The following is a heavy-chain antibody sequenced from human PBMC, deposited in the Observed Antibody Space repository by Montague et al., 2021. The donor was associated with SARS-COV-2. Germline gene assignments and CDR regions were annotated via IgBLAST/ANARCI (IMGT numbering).Heavy chain of an antibody. J-gene: IGHJ4*02. CDR2: ISNDGGAI. V-gene: IGHV3-48*03. CDR3: ASIRGVVGDC. Sequence: SLRLSCAASGFSFSSYDMNWVRQAPGKGLEWVSYISNDGGAIYYADSVKGRFTVSSDNAKNTLYLQMNSLRAEDTTVYYCASIRGVVGDCWGQGTLVTVSS. D-gene: IGHD3-10*01. CDR1: GFSFSSYD.